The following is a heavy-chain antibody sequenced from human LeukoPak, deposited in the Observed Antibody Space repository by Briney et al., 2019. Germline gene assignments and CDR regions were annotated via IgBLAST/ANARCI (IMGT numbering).Heavy chain of an antibody. CDR3: ARGDPHADL. Sequence: GGSLRLSCAASGFDLSTYEVNWVRQAPGKGLEWIADITISGHTKNYADSVKGRFTISRDNARTSLYLQMNSLRVEDTGVYYCARGDPHADLWGQGTLVTVSS. CDR2: ITISGHTK. J-gene: IGHJ5*02. V-gene: IGHV3-48*03. CDR1: GFDLSTYE.